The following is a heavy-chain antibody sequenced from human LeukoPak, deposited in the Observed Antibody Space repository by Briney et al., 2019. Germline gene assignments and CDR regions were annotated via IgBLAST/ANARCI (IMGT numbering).Heavy chain of an antibody. J-gene: IGHJ4*02. V-gene: IGHV4-34*01. D-gene: IGHD2-15*01. CDR1: GGFFSGYY. Sequence: PSETLSLTCAVYGGFFSGYYWSWIRQPPGKGLEWIGEINHSGSTNYNPSLKSRVTISVDTYKNQFSLKLSSVTAADTAVYYCARGRVVAPFDYWGQGTLVTVSS. CDR3: ARGRVVAPFDY. CDR2: INHSGST.